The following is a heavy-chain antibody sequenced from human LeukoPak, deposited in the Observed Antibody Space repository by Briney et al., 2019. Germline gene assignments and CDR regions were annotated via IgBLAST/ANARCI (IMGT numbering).Heavy chain of an antibody. CDR2: VSNDGRVQ. CDR1: GFTFSNYG. CDR3: TKEGGPMAVTTERYSFDQ. Sequence: GGSLRLSCAASGFTFSNYGMHWVPQAPGKGLEGVAVVSNDGRVQYYAASVRGRFTISRDNSKNTLSLQMNSLRAEDTAVYYCTKEGGPMAVTTERYSFDQWGQGTLVTVSS. J-gene: IGHJ4*02. D-gene: IGHD4-17*01. V-gene: IGHV3-30*18.